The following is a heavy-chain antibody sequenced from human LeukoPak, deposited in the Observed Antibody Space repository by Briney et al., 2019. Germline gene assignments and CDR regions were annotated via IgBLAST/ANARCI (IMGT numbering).Heavy chain of an antibody. V-gene: IGHV3-11*01. D-gene: IGHD5-12*01. Sequence: GGSLRLSCAASGFTFSDYYMSWIRQAPGKGLEWVSYISSSGSTIYYADSVKGRFTISRDNAKNSLYLQMNSLRAEGTAVYYCARGAFSGYETFDYWGQGTLVTVSS. J-gene: IGHJ4*02. CDR1: GFTFSDYY. CDR3: ARGAFSGYETFDY. CDR2: ISSSGSTI.